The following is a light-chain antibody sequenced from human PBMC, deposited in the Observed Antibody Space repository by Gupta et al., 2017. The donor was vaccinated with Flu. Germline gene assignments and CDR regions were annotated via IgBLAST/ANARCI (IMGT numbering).Light chain of an antibody. CDR3: QAWDVSTAV. J-gene: IGLJ1*01. V-gene: IGLV3-1*01. Sequence: SYELTQPPSVSVSPGQTATITCSGEKLGDKYACWYQQRPGQSPVVVIYQDSKRPSGIPDRFSGSNSGNTATLTISGAQAMDEADYYCQAWDVSTAVFGTGTRVTVL. CDR2: QDS. CDR1: KLGDKY.